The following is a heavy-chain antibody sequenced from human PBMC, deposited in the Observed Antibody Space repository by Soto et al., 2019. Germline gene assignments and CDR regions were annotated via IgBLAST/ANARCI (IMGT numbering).Heavy chain of an antibody. CDR1: GGSISSYY. D-gene: IGHD3-10*01. J-gene: IGHJ4*02. V-gene: IGHV4-59*01. CDR3: ARVRPPMVREPYYFDY. CDR2: IYYSGST. Sequence: SETLSLTCTVSGGSISSYYWSWIRQPPGKGLEWIGYIYYSGSTNYNPSLKSRVTISVDTSKNQFSLKLSSVTAADTAVYYCARVRPPMVREPYYFDYWGQGTLVTVSS.